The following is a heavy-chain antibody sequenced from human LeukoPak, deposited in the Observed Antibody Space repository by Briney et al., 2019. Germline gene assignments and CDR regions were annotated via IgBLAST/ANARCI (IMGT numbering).Heavy chain of an antibody. J-gene: IGHJ3*02. CDR2: IQKDATDK. CDR1: GFTISSYS. V-gene: IGHV3-7*01. Sequence: PSGSLTLSCAVYGFTISSYSMAWVRQAPGKGLEWVANIQKDATDKNYVDSVKGRFTISSDYAQNSLYLQMCILTDDDTALYYCTRDRDYSESGAFYDALDIWGQGTMVTVSS. D-gene: IGHD3-22*01. CDR3: TRDRDYSESGAFYDALDI.